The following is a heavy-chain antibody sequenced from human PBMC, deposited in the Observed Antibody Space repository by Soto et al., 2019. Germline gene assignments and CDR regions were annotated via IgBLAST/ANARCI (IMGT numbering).Heavy chain of an antibody. J-gene: IGHJ6*03. Sequence: ASVKVSCKASGGTFSSYTISWVRQAPGQGLEWMGRIIPILGIANYAQKFQGRVTITADKSTSTAYMELSSLRSEDTAVYYCAGLNCSGGSCYFVYYSSYYMDVWDKGTTVTLSS. CDR2: IIPILGIA. V-gene: IGHV1-69*02. CDR1: GGTFSSYT. CDR3: AGLNCSGGSCYFVYYSSYYMDV. D-gene: IGHD2-15*01.